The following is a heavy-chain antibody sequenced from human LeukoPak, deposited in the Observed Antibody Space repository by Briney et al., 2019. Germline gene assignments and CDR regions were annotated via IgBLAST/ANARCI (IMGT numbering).Heavy chain of an antibody. CDR2: IYYSGST. V-gene: IGHV4-59*01. Sequence: SETLSLTCTVSDGSISSYYWSWIRQPPGKGLEWIGYIYYSGSTNYNPSLKSRVTISVDTSKNQFSLKLSSVTAADTAVYYCARAACSSTSCYSSSANWFDPWGQGTLVTVSS. J-gene: IGHJ5*02. CDR3: ARAACSSTSCYSSSANWFDP. D-gene: IGHD2-2*02. CDR1: DGSISSYY.